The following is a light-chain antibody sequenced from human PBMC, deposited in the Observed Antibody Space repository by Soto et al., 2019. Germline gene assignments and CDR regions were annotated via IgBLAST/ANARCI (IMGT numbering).Light chain of an antibody. CDR1: SSDVGGYNY. CDR3: SSYTSSSTNV. J-gene: IGLJ1*01. V-gene: IGLV2-14*01. CDR2: DVS. Sequence: QSALTQPASVSGSPGQSITISCTGTSSDVGGYNYVSWYQQHPGKAPKLMIYDVSNRPSGVSNRFSGSKYGNTASLTISGLQAEDEADYSCSSYTSSSTNVFGTGTKLTVL.